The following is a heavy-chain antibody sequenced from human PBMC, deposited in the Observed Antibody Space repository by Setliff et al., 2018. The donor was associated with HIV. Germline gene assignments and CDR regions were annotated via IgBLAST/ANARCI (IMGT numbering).Heavy chain of an antibody. D-gene: IGHD3-10*01. V-gene: IGHV3-64*04. CDR3: AKDPFHYYSSEENYFGP. Sequence: GASVKVSCSGSGFVFGTYALHWVRQAPGKGLQYISAITSDGNNTYYADSVKGRFTISRDNSKNSVDLQMNSLRVADTAIYYCAKDPFHYYSSEENYFGPWGQGALVTSPQ. J-gene: IGHJ5*02. CDR2: ITSDGNNT. CDR1: GFVFGTYA.